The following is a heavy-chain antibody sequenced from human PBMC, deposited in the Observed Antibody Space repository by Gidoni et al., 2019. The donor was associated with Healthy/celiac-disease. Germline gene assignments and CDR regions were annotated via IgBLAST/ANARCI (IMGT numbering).Heavy chain of an antibody. CDR3: AREAESYGDYLDYYYGMDV. CDR1: GFTFSSYG. V-gene: IGHV3-33*01. J-gene: IGHJ6*02. CDR2: IVYYGSNK. D-gene: IGHD4-17*01. Sequence: QVQLVESGGGVVQPGRSLRLSCAASGFTFSSYGMHWVRQAPGKGLEWVAVIVYYGSNKYYADSVKGRFTISRDNSKNTLYLQMNSLRAEDTAVYYCAREAESYGDYLDYYYGMDVWGQGTTVTVSS.